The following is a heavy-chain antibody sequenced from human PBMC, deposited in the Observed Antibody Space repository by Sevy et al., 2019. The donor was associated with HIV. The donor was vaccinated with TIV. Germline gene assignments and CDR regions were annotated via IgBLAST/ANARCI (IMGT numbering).Heavy chain of an antibody. J-gene: IGHJ3*02. CDR3: ASCGRRFSRSGDTFEI. CDR1: GYSISSAYS. D-gene: IGHD6-19*01. Sequence: SETLSLTCAVSGYSISSAYSWGWIRQPPGKGLEWIGNIYHSGSTYYNPSLNSRVTISVDTSKNQYSLKLNSVTAADTAVYYGASCGRRFSRSGDTFEIWGQGTMVTVSS. V-gene: IGHV4-38-2*01. CDR2: IYHSGST.